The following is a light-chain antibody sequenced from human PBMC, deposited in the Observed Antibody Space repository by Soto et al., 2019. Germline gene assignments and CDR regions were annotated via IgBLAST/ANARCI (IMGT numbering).Light chain of an antibody. J-gene: IGKJ4*01. V-gene: IGKV3-15*01. CDR3: HQYYSWPLT. CDR1: QSVSSN. Sequence: EIGMTQSPATLSVSPWESATLSCMASQSVSSNLAWHQQKPGQAPRILMYDASTRATGISARFSGSGSGTEFTLTISSLQSEDFAVYYCHQYYSWPLTFGGGTKVDIK. CDR2: DAS.